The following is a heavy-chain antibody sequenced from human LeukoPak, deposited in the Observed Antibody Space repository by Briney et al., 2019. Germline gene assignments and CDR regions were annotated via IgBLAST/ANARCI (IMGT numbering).Heavy chain of an antibody. Sequence: PGGSLRLSCAASGFTFSGYARSWVRQAPGKGLEWVSTISANGGSTYYPAPVRGPLTISRDTTKNTLYLQSTRLRAEDTAAYYCAKDLPYDSSGYLFGAFHIWGRGTKVTVSS. J-gene: IGHJ3*02. D-gene: IGHD3-22*01. CDR2: ISANGGST. CDR3: AKDLPYDSSGYLFGAFHI. CDR1: GFTFSGYA. V-gene: IGHV3-23*01.